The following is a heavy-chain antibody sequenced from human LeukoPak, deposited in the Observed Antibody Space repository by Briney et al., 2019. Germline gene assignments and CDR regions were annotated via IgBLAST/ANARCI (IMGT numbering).Heavy chain of an antibody. CDR2: IYYSGRT. V-gene: IGHV4-31*03. CDR3: AREGILTGYYHAPFDY. Sequence: MPSQTLSLTCTVPVGSISSGVYYWSWIRQHPGKGLEWIGYIYYSGRTYYNPPLKSRVTISVDTSKNQFSLKLSSVTAADTAVYYCAREGILTGYYHAPFDYWGQGTLVTVSS. D-gene: IGHD3-9*01. CDR1: VGSISSGVYY. J-gene: IGHJ4*02.